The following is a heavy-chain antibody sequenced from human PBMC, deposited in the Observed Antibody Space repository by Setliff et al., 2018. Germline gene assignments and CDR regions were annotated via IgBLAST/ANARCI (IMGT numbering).Heavy chain of an antibody. D-gene: IGHD3-9*01. V-gene: IGHV3-23*01. CDR2: IGGRGIST. CDR3: GRHNYDILTGSNFDY. J-gene: IGHJ4*02. Sequence: GGSLRLSCAASGFTFGDFAMTWVRQAPGKGLEWVSGIGGRGISTYYADSVKGRFIISRDNSKNTLYLQMNSLRAEDTAVYYCGRHNYDILTGSNFDYWGQGTLVTVSS. CDR1: GFTFGDFA.